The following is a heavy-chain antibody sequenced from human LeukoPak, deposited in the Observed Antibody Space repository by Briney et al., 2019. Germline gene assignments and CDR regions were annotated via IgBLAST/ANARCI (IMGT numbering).Heavy chain of an antibody. Sequence: SETLSLTCTVSGGSISSYYWSWIRQPAGKGLEWIGRIYTSGSTNYNPSLKSRVTMSVDTSKNQFSLKLSSVTAADTAVYYCARHRPAYSSGWSGIFDYWGQGTLVTVSS. V-gene: IGHV4-4*07. CDR2: IYTSGST. J-gene: IGHJ4*02. CDR1: GGSISSYY. D-gene: IGHD6-19*01. CDR3: ARHRPAYSSGWSGIFDY.